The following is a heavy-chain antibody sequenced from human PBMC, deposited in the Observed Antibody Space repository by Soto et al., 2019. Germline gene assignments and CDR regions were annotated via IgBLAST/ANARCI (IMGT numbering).Heavy chain of an antibody. J-gene: IGHJ4*02. Sequence: GGSLRLSXAASGFTFSNYAMSWVRQAPGKGLEWVSTISGRGGNTYYADSVKGRFTISRDNSRNTLYLQMDSLRVEDSAVYSCAKAGCSGGTCYLYYFDYWGQGALVTVSS. CDR2: ISGRGGNT. V-gene: IGHV3-23*01. D-gene: IGHD2-15*01. CDR3: AKAGCSGGTCYLYYFDY. CDR1: GFTFSNYA.